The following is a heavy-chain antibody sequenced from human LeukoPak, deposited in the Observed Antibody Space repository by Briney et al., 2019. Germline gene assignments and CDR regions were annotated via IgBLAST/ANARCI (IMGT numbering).Heavy chain of an antibody. V-gene: IGHV3-33*01. CDR2: IWYDGSNK. Sequence: GGSLRLSCAASGFTFSSYGMHRVRQAPGKGLEWVAVIWYDGSNKYYADSVKGRFTISRDNSKNTLYLQMNSLRAEDTAVYYCARDLPVAVAGTSAFDYWGQGTLVTVSS. D-gene: IGHD6-19*01. CDR3: ARDLPVAVAGTSAFDY. J-gene: IGHJ4*02. CDR1: GFTFSSYG.